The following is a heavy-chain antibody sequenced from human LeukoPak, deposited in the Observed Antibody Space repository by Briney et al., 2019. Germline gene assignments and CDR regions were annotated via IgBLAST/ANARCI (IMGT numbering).Heavy chain of an antibody. V-gene: IGHV3-23*01. CDR1: GFTFSSYA. Sequence: PGGSLRLSCAASGFTFSSYAMSWVRQAPGKGLEWVSAISGSGGSTYYADSVKGRFTISGDNSKNTLYLQMNSLRAEDTAVYYCAKGGPRDGYNYYFDYWGQGTLVTVSS. CDR2: ISGSGGST. J-gene: IGHJ4*02. D-gene: IGHD5-24*01. CDR3: AKGGPRDGYNYYFDY.